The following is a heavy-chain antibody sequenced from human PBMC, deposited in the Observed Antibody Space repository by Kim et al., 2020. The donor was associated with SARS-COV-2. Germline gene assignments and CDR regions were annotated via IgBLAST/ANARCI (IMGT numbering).Heavy chain of an antibody. CDR3: ARDLLQTYYDSSGPTGDFDY. J-gene: IGHJ4*02. CDR2: INPSGGST. CDR1: GYTFTSYY. Sequence: ASVKVSCKASGYTFTSYYMHWVRQAPGQGLEWMGIINPSGGSTSYAQKFQGRVTMTRDTSTSTVYMEPSSLRSEDTAVYYCARDLLQTYYDSSGPTGDFDYWGQGTLVTVSS. D-gene: IGHD3-22*01. V-gene: IGHV1-46*01.